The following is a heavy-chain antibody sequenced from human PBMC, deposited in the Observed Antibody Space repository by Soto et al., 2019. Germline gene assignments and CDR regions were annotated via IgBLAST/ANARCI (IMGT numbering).Heavy chain of an antibody. CDR2: ILCLNDRK. V-gene: IGHV1-3*01. Sequence: QVHLVQSGAEVKTPGASVTISCKASGYTFSDYGIHWIRQAPGQRPEWLGWILCLNDRKEYSQKFQGRICLSRDTSASTAYMGLSRLRSEDTAVYYCARGRRTCTEKTCYTDFDFWGQGSLVSVSS. CDR1: GYTFSDYG. D-gene: IGHD2-2*02. J-gene: IGHJ4*02. CDR3: ARGRRTCTEKTCYTDFDF.